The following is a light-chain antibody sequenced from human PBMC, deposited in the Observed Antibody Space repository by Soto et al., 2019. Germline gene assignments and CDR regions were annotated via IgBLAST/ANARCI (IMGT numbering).Light chain of an antibody. CDR3: QQYNNWPTWT. Sequence: DIVMTQSPDSLAVSLGERATINCRSSQSVFFSANSKNHLAWYQQKPGQPPKLLIYWASTRESGVPDRFSGSGSGTDFTLTISSLQSEDFVVYYCQQYNNWPTWTFGQGTKVDNK. J-gene: IGKJ1*01. CDR2: WAS. CDR1: QSVFFSANSKNH. V-gene: IGKV4-1*01.